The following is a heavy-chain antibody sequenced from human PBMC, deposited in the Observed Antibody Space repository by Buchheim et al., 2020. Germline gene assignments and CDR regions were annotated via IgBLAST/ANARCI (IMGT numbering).Heavy chain of an antibody. J-gene: IGHJ4*02. CDR3: AQELRPNDS. CDR1: TFTFSNHA. Sequence: LLVESGGDLVQPGGSLRLSCAASTFTFSNHAMTWVRQAPGKGLEWVAFIDISGANTYYADSVRGRFSISRDNYKNPLYLQLTSLRPDDTALYYCAQELRPNDSWGPGTL. CDR2: IDISGANT. V-gene: IGHV3-23*04.